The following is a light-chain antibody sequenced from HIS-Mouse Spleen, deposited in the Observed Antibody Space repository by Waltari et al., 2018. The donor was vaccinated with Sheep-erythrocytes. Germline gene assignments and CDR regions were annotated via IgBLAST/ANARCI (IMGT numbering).Light chain of an antibody. CDR1: SSDVGSYNL. V-gene: IGLV2-23*01. J-gene: IGLJ3*02. CDR2: EGS. Sequence: QPALTQPASVSGSPGQSLTISCTGTSSDVGSYNLVSWYQQHPGKAPKLMIYEGSKRPSGVSNRFSGSKSGNTASLTISGLQAEDEADYYCCSYAGSSTPWVFGGGTKLTVL. CDR3: CSYAGSSTPWV.